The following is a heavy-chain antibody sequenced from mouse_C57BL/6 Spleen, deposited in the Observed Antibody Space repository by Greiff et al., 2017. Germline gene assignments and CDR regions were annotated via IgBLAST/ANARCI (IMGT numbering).Heavy chain of an antibody. D-gene: IGHD2-1*01. Sequence: EVKLQESGPELVKPGASVKISCKASGYSFTDYNMNWVKQSNGKSLEWIGVINPNCGTTSYNQKFKGKATLTVDQSSSTAYMQLNSLTSEDSAVYYCASRYYYGNYDYAMDYRGQGTSVTVSS. J-gene: IGHJ4*01. CDR3: ASRYYYGNYDYAMDY. CDR2: INPNCGTT. CDR1: GYSFTDYN. V-gene: IGHV1-39*01.